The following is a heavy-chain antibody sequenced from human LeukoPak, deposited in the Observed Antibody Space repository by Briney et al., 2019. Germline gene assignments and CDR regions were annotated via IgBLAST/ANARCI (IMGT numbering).Heavy chain of an antibody. Sequence: GGSLRLSCAASGFTFDDYAMHWVRQAPGKGLEWVSGISWNSGSIGYADSVKGRFTISRDNAKNSLYLQMNSLRAEDTALYYCAKEHYGSGKMIDYWGQGTLVTVSS. J-gene: IGHJ4*02. V-gene: IGHV3-9*01. CDR3: AKEHYGSGKMIDY. D-gene: IGHD3-10*01. CDR1: GFTFDDYA. CDR2: ISWNSGSI.